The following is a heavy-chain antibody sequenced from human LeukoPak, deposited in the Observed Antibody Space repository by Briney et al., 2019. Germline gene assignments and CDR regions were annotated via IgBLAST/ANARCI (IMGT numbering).Heavy chain of an antibody. CDR3: AADYSSSWYPHFDY. V-gene: IGHV1-2*02. CDR2: INPNSGGT. J-gene: IGHJ4*02. Sequence: ASVKVSCKASGYTFTGYYMHGVRQAPGQGLEGMGWINPNSGGTNYAQKFQGRVTMTRDTSISTAYMELSRLRSDDTAVYYCAADYSSSWYPHFDYWGQGTLVTVSS. CDR1: GYTFTGYY. D-gene: IGHD6-13*01.